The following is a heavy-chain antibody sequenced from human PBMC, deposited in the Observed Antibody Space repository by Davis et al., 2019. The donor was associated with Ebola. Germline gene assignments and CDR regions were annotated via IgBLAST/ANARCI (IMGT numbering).Heavy chain of an antibody. CDR3: ARPDYYGSGRPPYGMDV. V-gene: IGHV3-64*01. CDR1: GFTFSSYA. Sequence: GESLKISCAASGFTFSSYAMHWVRQAPGKGLEYVSAISSNGGSTYYANSVKGRFTISRDNSKNTLYLQMGSLRAEDMAVYYCARPDYYGSGRPPYGMDVWGQGTTVTVSS. D-gene: IGHD3-10*01. CDR2: ISSNGGST. J-gene: IGHJ6*02.